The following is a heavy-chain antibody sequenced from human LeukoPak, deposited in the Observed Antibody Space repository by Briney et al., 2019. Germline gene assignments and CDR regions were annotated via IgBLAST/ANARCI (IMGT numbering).Heavy chain of an antibody. V-gene: IGHV2-70*01. Sequence: ESGPALVKPTQTLTLTCTFSGFSLTTRGMRVSWIRQSPGKAPEWLALIDWEDNVYYSTSLRARLTISKDTSKNQAALTLTNVDPADIATYYCARTSHSGVWYDLDYWGQGTLVTVSS. J-gene: IGHJ4*02. CDR3: ARTSHSGVWYDLDY. CDR2: IDWEDNV. D-gene: IGHD6-19*01. CDR1: GFSLTTRGMR.